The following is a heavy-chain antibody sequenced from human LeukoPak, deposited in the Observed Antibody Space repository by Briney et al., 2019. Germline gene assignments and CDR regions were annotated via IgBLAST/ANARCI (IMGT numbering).Heavy chain of an antibody. V-gene: IGHV1-46*01. D-gene: IGHD3-16*01. CDR1: GYTFTSHY. J-gene: IGHJ6*03. Sequence: ASVKVSCKASGYTFTSHYMHWVRQAPGQGLEWMGLINPSGSSTLYAQKFQGRLTMTRNTSISTAYMELSSLRSEDTAVYYCARGIWGYLREGYYYYHMDVWGTGTTVTISS. CDR2: INPSGSST. CDR3: ARGIWGYLREGYYYYHMDV.